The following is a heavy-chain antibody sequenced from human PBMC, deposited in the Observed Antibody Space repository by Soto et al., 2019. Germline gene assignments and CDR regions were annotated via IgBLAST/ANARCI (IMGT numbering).Heavy chain of an antibody. CDR3: ARASLSGWINYFDY. CDR2: IYHSGST. J-gene: IGHJ4*02. CDR1: SGSISSSNW. Sequence: PSETLSLTCAFSSGSISSSNWWIWVRQPPGKGLEWIGEIYHSGSTNYNPSLKSRVTISVDKSKNQFSLKLSSVTAADTAVYYCARASLSGWINYFDYWGQGTLVTVSS. V-gene: IGHV4-4*02. D-gene: IGHD6-19*01.